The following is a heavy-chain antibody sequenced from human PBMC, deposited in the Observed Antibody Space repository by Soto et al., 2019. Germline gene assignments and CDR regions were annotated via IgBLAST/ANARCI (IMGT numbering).Heavy chain of an antibody. J-gene: IGHJ3*02. CDR3: ARCMITFGDYEILHDAFDI. V-gene: IGHV4-39*01. Sequence: SETLSLTCTVSGGSISSSSYYWGWIRQPPGKGLEWIGSIYYSGSTYYNPSLKSRVTISVDTSKNQFSLKLRSVTAADTAVYYCARCMITFGDYEILHDAFDIWGQGTMVTVSS. CDR1: GGSISSSSYY. D-gene: IGHD3-16*01. CDR2: IYYSGST.